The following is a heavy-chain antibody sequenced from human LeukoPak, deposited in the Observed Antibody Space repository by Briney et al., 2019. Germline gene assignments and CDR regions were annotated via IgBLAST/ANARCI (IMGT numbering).Heavy chain of an antibody. V-gene: IGHV1-2*02. D-gene: IGHD5-12*01. CDR3: GSAYDK. CDR2: INPSTGDT. Sequence: ASVKVSCKASGYRFTDSYMHWVRQAPGQGFEWMGWINPSTGDTKYAKMFQGRVTLTTGASINTAYMELSGLRPADTAVYFGGSAYDKWGQGTLFPVSS. CDR1: GYRFTDSY. J-gene: IGHJ4*02.